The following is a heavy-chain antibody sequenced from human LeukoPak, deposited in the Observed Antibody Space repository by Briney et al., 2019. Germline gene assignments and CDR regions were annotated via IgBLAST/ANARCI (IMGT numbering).Heavy chain of an antibody. Sequence: PGGSLRLSCAASGFTFSNFGMHWVRQAPGKGLEWVAFIRYDGSNKYYADSVKGRFTISRDNSKNTLYLQMNSLRAEDTAVYYCAKDARLQDYYMDVWGKGTTVTVSS. V-gene: IGHV3-30*02. CDR1: GFTFSNFG. J-gene: IGHJ6*03. D-gene: IGHD4-11*01. CDR3: AKDARLQDYYMDV. CDR2: IRYDGSNK.